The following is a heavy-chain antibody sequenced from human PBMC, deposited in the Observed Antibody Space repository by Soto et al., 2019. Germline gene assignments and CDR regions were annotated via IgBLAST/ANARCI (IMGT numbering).Heavy chain of an antibody. CDR1: GYTFSDYY. V-gene: IGHV1-2*02. D-gene: IGHD1-1*01. CDR2: INPNSGGT. CDR3: AKEPATAKPEGVDF. J-gene: IGHJ4*02. Sequence: GASVKVSFTASGYTFSDYYIHWLRESAGQGLEWMGWINPNSGGTKYAPKFQGGVTMTRDTSITTAYMELSRLRSGDTAVYYCAKEPATAKPEGVDFWGQGTLVTVSS.